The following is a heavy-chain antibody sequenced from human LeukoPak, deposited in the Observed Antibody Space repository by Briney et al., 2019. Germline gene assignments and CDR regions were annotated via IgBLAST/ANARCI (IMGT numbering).Heavy chain of an antibody. Sequence: AASVKVSCKVSGYTLTELSMHWVRQAPGKGLERMGGFDPEDGETIYAQKFQGRVTMTEDTSTDTAYMELSSLRSEDTAVYYCATDRWYYDSSGQNLKNWFDPWGQGTLVTVSS. V-gene: IGHV1-24*01. CDR2: FDPEDGET. D-gene: IGHD3-22*01. CDR1: GYTLTELS. CDR3: ATDRWYYDSSGQNLKNWFDP. J-gene: IGHJ5*02.